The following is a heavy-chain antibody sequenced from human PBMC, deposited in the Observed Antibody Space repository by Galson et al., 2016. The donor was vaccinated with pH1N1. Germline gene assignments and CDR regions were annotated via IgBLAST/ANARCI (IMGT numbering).Heavy chain of an antibody. CDR1: GFTFTNAW. CDR3: SADVYDFWSVSGDY. Sequence: SLRLSCAASGFTFTNAWMSWVRQAPGKGVEWVGRIKSKTDGGTTDYAAPVKGRFTISRDDSKKMLYLQINNLKIEDTAVYYCSADVYDFWSVSGDYWGQGTLLTVSS. CDR2: IKSKTDGGTT. J-gene: IGHJ4*02. V-gene: IGHV3-15*01. D-gene: IGHD3-3*01.